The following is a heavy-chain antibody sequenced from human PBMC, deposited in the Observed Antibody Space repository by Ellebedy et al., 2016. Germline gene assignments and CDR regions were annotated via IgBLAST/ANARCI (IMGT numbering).Heavy chain of an antibody. D-gene: IGHD3-10*01. CDR1: GFTFSDYY. CDR2: ISSSSSYT. J-gene: IGHJ4*02. V-gene: IGHV3-11*05. Sequence: GESLKISXAASGFTFSDYYMSWIRQAPGKGLEWVSYISSSSSYTNYADSVKGRFTISRDNAKNSLYLQMNSLRAEDTAVYYCARDYGSGGDIDYWGQGTLVTVSS. CDR3: ARDYGSGGDIDY.